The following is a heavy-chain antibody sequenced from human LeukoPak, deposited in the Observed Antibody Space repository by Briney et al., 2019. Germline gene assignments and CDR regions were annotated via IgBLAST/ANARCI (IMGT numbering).Heavy chain of an antibody. J-gene: IGHJ4*01. V-gene: IGHV3-7*03. CDR2: IKGDGSEK. CDR3: ARDVGWFRFDY. CDR1: GFTFSSYW. Sequence: GGSLRLSCAASGFTFSSYWMTWVRQAPGKGLEWVANIKGDGSEKRCEDSVKGRFTVSRDNAKNSLYLQMNSLRVEDTAVYYCARDVGWFRFDYWGHGTLVTASS. D-gene: IGHD2-15*01.